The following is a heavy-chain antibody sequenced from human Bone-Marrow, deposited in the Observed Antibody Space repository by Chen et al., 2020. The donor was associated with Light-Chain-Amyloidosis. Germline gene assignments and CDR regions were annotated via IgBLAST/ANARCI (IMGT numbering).Heavy chain of an antibody. V-gene: IGHV5-51*01. D-gene: IGHD5-12*01. CDR3: ARRRDGYNFDY. CDR2: IYPDDSDA. CDR1: GYTFPNYW. J-gene: IGHJ4*02. Sequence: EVQLEQSGPEVKKHGESLKISCKGSGYTFPNYWIGWVRQMPGKGLEWMGVIYPDDSDARYSPSFEGQVTISADKSITTAYLQCRSLKASDTAMYYCARRRDGYNFDYWGQGTLVTVSS.